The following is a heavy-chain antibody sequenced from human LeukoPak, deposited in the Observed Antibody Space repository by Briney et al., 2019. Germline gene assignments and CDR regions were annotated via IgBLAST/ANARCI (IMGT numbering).Heavy chain of an antibody. D-gene: IGHD3-10*01. CDR3: AKGLSRVRGLTYYGMDV. CDR2: ISYDGSNK. V-gene: IGHV3-30-3*01. J-gene: IGHJ6*04. CDR1: GFTFSSYA. Sequence: PGGSLRLSCAASGFTFSSYAMHWVRQAPGKGLEWVAVISYDGSNKYYADSVKGRFTISRDNSNNTLYLQMSSLRAEDTAVYYCAKGLSRVRGLTYYGMDVWGRGTTVAVSS.